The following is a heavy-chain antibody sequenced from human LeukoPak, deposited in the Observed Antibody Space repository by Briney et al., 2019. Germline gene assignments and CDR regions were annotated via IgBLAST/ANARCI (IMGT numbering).Heavy chain of an antibody. CDR1: GGSFSGYY. Sequence: SETLSLTCAVYGGSFSGYYWSWIRQPPGKGLEWIGEINHSGSTNYNPSLKSRVTISVDTSKNQFSLKLSSVTAADTAVYYCARVRLVGATFVGGWFDPWGQGTLVTVSS. CDR3: ARVRLVGATFVGGWFDP. D-gene: IGHD1-26*01. J-gene: IGHJ5*02. CDR2: INHSGST. V-gene: IGHV4-34*01.